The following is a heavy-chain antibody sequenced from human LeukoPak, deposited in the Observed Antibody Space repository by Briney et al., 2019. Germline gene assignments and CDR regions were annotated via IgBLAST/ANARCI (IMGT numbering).Heavy chain of an antibody. J-gene: IGHJ2*01. V-gene: IGHV1-2*02. CDR3: AIQPWGSGINWYFDL. Sequence: ASVKVSYKASGYTFTAYYIHWVRQAPGQGLEWMGWISPNSGGTDYAQKFKGRVTMTRDTSISTTYVELSSLTSDDTAVYYCAIQPWGSGINWYFDLWGRGTLVTVSS. D-gene: IGHD7-27*01. CDR2: ISPNSGGT. CDR1: GYTFTAYY.